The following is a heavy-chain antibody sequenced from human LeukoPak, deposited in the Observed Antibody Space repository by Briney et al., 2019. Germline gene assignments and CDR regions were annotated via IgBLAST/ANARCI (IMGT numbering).Heavy chain of an antibody. J-gene: IGHJ4*02. Sequence: KPSETLSLTCTVSGGSISSSSYYWGWIRQPPGKGLEWIGSTYYSGSTYYNPSLKSRVTISVDTSKNQFSLKLSSVTAADTAVYYCARSDSSSFDYWGRGTLVTVSS. V-gene: IGHV4-39*01. D-gene: IGHD6-13*01. CDR1: GGSISSSSYY. CDR2: TYYSGST. CDR3: ARSDSSSFDY.